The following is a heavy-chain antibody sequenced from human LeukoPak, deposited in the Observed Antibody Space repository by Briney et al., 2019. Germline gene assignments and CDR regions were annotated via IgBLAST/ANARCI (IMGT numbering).Heavy chain of an antibody. CDR1: GVSIRSNY. J-gene: IGHJ5*02. V-gene: IGHV4-59*08. CDR3: ARHYGP. D-gene: IGHD3-10*01. Sequence: PSETLSLTCTVSGVSIRSNYWSWIRQPPGKGLEWIGYIFYTGSTKYNPSLKSRVTILVDTSRNQFSLKLNSVTAADTAVYYCARHYGPWGQGTLVTVSS. CDR2: IFYTGST.